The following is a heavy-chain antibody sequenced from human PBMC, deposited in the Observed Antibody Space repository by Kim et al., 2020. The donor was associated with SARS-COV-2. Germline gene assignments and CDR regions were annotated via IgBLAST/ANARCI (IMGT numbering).Heavy chain of an antibody. CDR3: ARARGIAKIDAFDI. V-gene: IGHV3-11*05. Sequence: ADSVKGRFTISRDNAKNSLYLQMNSLRAEDTAVYYCARARGIAKIDAFDIWGQGTMVTVSS. D-gene: IGHD6-13*01. J-gene: IGHJ3*02.